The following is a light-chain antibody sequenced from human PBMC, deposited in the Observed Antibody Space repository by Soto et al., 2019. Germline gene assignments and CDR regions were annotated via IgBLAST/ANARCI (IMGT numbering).Light chain of an antibody. Sequence: DIVMTQSPDSLAVSLGERATINCKSSQSVLYSSSNKNYLAWYQQKPGQPPKLLIYWASTRESGVPDRFRGSGSGTHFTLTISSLQAEDVAVYYCQQYNSLPLTFGGGTKVEIK. CDR3: QQYNSLPLT. CDR2: WAS. V-gene: IGKV4-1*01. CDR1: QSVLYSSSNKNY. J-gene: IGKJ4*01.